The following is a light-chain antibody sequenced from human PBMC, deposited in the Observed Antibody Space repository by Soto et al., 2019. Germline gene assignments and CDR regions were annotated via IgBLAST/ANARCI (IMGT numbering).Light chain of an antibody. CDR3: CSYAGSSTFVV. CDR2: EGS. Sequence: QSVLTQPASVSGSPGQSITISCTGTSSVVGSYNLVSWYQQHPGKAPKLMIYEGSKRPSGVSNRFSGSKSGNTASLTISGLQAEDEADYYCCSYAGSSTFVVFGGGTQLTVL. J-gene: IGLJ2*01. CDR1: SSVVGSYNL. V-gene: IGLV2-23*01.